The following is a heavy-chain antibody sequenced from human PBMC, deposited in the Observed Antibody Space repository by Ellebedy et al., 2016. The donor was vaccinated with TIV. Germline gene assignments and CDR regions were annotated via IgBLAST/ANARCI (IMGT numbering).Heavy chain of an antibody. V-gene: IGHV1-24*01. CDR1: GYTLTELS. Sequence: ASVKVSXXVSGYTLTELSMHWVRQAPGKGLEWMGGFDPEDGETIYAQKFQGRVTMTEDTSTDTAHMELSSLRSEDTAVYYCATSSPPIAAAGTNYYYYMDVWGKGTTVTVSS. CDR3: ATSSPPIAAAGTNYYYYMDV. D-gene: IGHD6-13*01. CDR2: FDPEDGET. J-gene: IGHJ6*03.